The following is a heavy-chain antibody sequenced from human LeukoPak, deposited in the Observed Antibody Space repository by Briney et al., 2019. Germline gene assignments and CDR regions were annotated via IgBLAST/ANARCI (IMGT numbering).Heavy chain of an antibody. Sequence: PSETLSLTCTVSGGSISSSSYYWGWIRQPPGKGLEWIGSIYYSGSTYYNPSLKSRVTISVDTSKNQFSLKLSSVTAADTAVYYCARGNYDFWSGSHQASYYFDYWGQGTLVTVSS. V-gene: IGHV4-39*07. J-gene: IGHJ4*02. CDR2: IYYSGST. CDR1: GGSISSSSYY. CDR3: ARGNYDFWSGSHQASYYFDY. D-gene: IGHD3-3*01.